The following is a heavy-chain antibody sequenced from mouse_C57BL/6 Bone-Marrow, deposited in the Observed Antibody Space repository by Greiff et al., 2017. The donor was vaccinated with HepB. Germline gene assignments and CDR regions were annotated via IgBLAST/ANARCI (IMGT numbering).Heavy chain of an antibody. CDR1: GYTFPSYG. CDR3: ARTPQDSAGYPVDY. D-gene: IGHD3-2*02. J-gene: IGHJ3*01. CDR2: IYPRGGNT. Sequence: QVPLQQSGAELARPGASVKLSCKASGYTFPSYGISWVKQRTGQGLAWIGEIYPRGGNTYYNEKFKGTATLTADKSSSTAYLELRSLTSEDSAVYFCARTPQDSAGYPVDYWGQGTLVTVSA. V-gene: IGHV1-81*01.